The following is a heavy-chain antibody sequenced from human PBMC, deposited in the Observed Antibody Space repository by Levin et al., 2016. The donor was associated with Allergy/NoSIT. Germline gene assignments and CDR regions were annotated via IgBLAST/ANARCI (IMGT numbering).Heavy chain of an antibody. V-gene: IGHV3-33*01. D-gene: IGHD3-16*01. J-gene: IGHJ4*02. Sequence: WIRQPPGKGLEWVAVIWYDGSNKYYADSVKGRFTISRDNSKNTLYLQMNSLRAEDTAVYYCARERGTPLDYWGQGTLVTVSS. CDR3: ARERGTPLDY. CDR2: IWYDGSNK.